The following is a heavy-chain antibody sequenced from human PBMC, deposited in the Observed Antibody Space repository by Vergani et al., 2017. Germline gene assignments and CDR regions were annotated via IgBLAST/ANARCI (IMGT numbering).Heavy chain of an antibody. CDR2: IYSGGST. V-gene: IGHV3-66*01. J-gene: IGHJ3*02. CDR1: GFTVSSNY. Sequence: EVQLVESGGGLVQPGGSLRLSCAASGFTVSSNYMSWVRQAPGKGLEWVSVIYSGGSTYYADSVKGRFTISRDNSKNTLYLQMNSLRAEDTAVYYCALRLGELSEAFDIWGQGTMVTVSS. D-gene: IGHD3-16*02. CDR3: ALRLGELSEAFDI.